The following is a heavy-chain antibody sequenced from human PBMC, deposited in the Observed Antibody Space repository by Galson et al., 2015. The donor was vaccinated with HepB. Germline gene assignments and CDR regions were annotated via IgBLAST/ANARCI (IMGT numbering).Heavy chain of an antibody. Sequence: GGGLVQPGGSLRLSCAASGFTFSDHYMDWVRQAPGKGLEWVGRSRNKANSYTTDYAASVKGRFNISRDDSKNSLYLQMNSLKTEDTAVYYCARAGNSKLGSWQHWGQGTLVTVSS. D-gene: IGHD4-23*01. J-gene: IGHJ1*01. CDR1: GFTFSDHY. CDR2: SRNKANSYTT. CDR3: ARAGNSKLGSWQH. V-gene: IGHV3-72*01.